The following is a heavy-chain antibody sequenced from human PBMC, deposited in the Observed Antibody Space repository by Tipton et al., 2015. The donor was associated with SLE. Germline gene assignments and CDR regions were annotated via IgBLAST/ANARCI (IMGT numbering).Heavy chain of an antibody. CDR2: IYRGGNT. J-gene: IGHJ6*03. V-gene: IGHV3-66*01. Sequence: LRLSCAVSEFTVSNNFMSWVRQAPGKGLEWVSIIYRGGNTYYADSVKGRFTISRDHFKNTLFLQMNSLRPEDTAVYYCARDFLELGYYYMDVWGKGTTVTVSS. CDR1: EFTVSNNF. CDR3: ARDFLELGYYYMDV. D-gene: IGHD3-3*01.